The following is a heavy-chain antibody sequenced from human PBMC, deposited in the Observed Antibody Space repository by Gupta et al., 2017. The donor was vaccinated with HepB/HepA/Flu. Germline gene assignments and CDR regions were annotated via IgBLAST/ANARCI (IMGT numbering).Heavy chain of an antibody. V-gene: IGHV1-2*02. J-gene: IGHJ5*02. CDR2: INPNSGGT. CDR3: ARDLDIVVVPAAIGWFDP. CDR1: GYTFTGYY. Sequence: QVQLVQSGAEVKKPGASVKVSCKASGYTFTGYYMHWVRQAPGQGLEWMGWINPNSGGTNYAQKFQGRVTMTRDTSISTAYMELSRLRSDDTAVYYRARDLDIVVVPAAIGWFDPWGQGTLVTVSS. D-gene: IGHD2-2*02.